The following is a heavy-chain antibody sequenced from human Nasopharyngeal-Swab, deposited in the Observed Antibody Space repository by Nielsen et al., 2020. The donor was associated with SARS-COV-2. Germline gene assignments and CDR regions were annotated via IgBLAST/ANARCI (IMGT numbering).Heavy chain of an antibody. CDR2: INHSGTT. J-gene: IGHJ4*02. CDR3: ARGHRSISMIVVVIATAHFYFDS. D-gene: IGHD3-22*01. Sequence: SETLSLTCAVYGGSFSGYYRSWIRQPPGKGLEWIGEINHSGTTSYNPSLKSRVTISSDTSKNQFSLKLSSVTAADTAVNYCARGHRSISMIVVVIATAHFYFDSWGRGTLVTVTS. CDR1: GGSFSGYY. V-gene: IGHV4-34*01.